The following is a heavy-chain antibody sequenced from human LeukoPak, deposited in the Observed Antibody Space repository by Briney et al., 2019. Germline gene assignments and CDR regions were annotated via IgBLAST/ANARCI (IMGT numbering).Heavy chain of an antibody. V-gene: IGHV1-69*05. CDR1: GGTFSSYA. J-gene: IGHJ6*03. D-gene: IGHD2-2*01. CDR3: ARVGVGEKGNQLLHYYYYMDV. Sequence: SVKVSCKASGGTFSSYAISWVRQAPGQGLEWMGGIIPIFGTANYAQKFQGRVTITTDESTSAAYMELSSLRSEDTAAYYCARVGVGEKGNQLLHYYYYMDVWGKGTTVTVSS. CDR2: IIPIFGTA.